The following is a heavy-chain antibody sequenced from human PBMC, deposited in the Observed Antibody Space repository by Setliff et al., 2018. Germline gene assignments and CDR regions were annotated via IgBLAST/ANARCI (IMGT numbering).Heavy chain of an antibody. J-gene: IGHJ6*02. V-gene: IGHV4-39*06. Sequence: SETLSLTCTVSGVSIGDTYYYWAWIRQPPGKGLEWVGYIYHNGNTNFNPSLKSRVNMSVDTSNNQFVLNLKAVTAADTAVYYCARDRTAYTYGLDVWGQGTTVTVSS. CDR3: ARDRTAYTYGLDV. CDR1: GVSIGDTYYY. CDR2: IYHNGNT. D-gene: IGHD3-16*01.